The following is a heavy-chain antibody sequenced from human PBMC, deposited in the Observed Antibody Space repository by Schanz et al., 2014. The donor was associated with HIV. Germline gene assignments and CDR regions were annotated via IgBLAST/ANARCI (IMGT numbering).Heavy chain of an antibody. CDR1: GFTFSDYA. CDR3: AKGNYDILTGEFDY. V-gene: IGHV3-23*01. D-gene: IGHD3-9*01. CDR2: ISGSGGST. J-gene: IGHJ4*02. Sequence: EVQLLESGGGVVQPGGSLRLSCAASGFTFSDYAMSWVRQAPGKGLEWVSAISGSGGSTYYADSVKGRFTISRDNSKNTLYLQMNSLRAEDTAVYYCAKGNYDILTGEFDYWGQGTLVTVSS.